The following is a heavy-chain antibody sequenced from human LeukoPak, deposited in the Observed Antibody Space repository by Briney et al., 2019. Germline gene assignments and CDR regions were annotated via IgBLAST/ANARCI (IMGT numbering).Heavy chain of an antibody. CDR2: INPYSGGT. CDR3: ATEAGMWTAIIGLDY. Sequence: GASVKVSCKASGYTFNDYYIHWVRQAPGQGLEWMTWINPYSGGTNYAQKFQGRVTMTRDTSISAPSMDLSRLTSDDTAVYCCATEAGMWTAIIGLDYWGQGSLVTVSS. CDR1: GYTFNDYY. D-gene: IGHD3/OR15-3a*01. J-gene: IGHJ4*02. V-gene: IGHV1-2*02.